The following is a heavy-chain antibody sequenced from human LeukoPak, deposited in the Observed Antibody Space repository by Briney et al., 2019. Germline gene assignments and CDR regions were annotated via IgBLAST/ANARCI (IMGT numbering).Heavy chain of an antibody. J-gene: IGHJ5*02. Sequence: SETLSLTCTVSGGSINNYYWSWIRQPPGKGLEWLGYVYYSGSTNYNPSLKSRVTISADTSKNQLSLKLNSVTAADTAVYYCARHEKLAAAVFDPWGQGTLVTVSS. CDR1: GGSINNYY. CDR2: VYYSGST. CDR3: ARHEKLAAAVFDP. D-gene: IGHD6-13*01. V-gene: IGHV4-59*08.